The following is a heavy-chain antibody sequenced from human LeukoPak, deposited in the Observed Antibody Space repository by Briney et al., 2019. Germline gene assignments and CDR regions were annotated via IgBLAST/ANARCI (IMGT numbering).Heavy chain of an antibody. CDR3: ARDSQTQYYGMDV. J-gene: IGHJ6*02. CDR2: IYYSGST. Sequence: SETLSLTCTVSGGSISSYYWSWIRQPPGKGLEWIGYIYYSGSTNYNPSLKSRVTISVDMSKNQFSLKLSSVTAADTAVYYCARDSQTQYYGMDVWGQGTTVTVSS. V-gene: IGHV4-59*01. CDR1: GGSISSYY.